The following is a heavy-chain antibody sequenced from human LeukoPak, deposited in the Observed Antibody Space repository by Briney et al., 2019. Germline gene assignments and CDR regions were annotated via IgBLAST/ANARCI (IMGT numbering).Heavy chain of an antibody. V-gene: IGHV3-9*01. J-gene: IGHJ4*02. CDR2: ISWNGGRI. CDR3: ARAPVGYADY. D-gene: IGHD2-15*01. CDR1: GFTFDDYA. Sequence: GGSLRLSCAASGFTFDDYAMHWVRQAPGKGLEWVSGISWNGGRIGYADSVKGRFTISRDNAKNSLYLQMNSLRAEDTAVYYCARAPVGYADYWGQGTLVTVSS.